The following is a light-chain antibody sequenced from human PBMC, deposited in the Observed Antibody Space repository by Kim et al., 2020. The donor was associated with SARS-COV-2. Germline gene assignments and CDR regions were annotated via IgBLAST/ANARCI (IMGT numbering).Light chain of an antibody. J-gene: IGLJ2*01. CDR1: KLGDKY. V-gene: IGLV3-1*01. CDR2: QDI. CDR3: QAWDTSTGV. Sequence: VSPGQTAIITCSGDKLGDKYTCWYQQRPGQSPVLVIYQDIKRPSGIPERFSGSNSGNTATLTISGTQAMDEADYYCQAWDTSTGVFGGGTQLTVL.